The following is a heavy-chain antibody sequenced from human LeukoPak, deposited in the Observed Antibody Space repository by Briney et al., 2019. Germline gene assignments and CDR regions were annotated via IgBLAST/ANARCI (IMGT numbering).Heavy chain of an antibody. D-gene: IGHD1-1*01. Sequence: GGSLRLSCAASGFMFSTYSMNWARQAPGKGLEWVSYISSSGSTIYYADSVKGRFTISRDNAKNSLYLQMNSLRAEDTAVYYCARGGVINWPFDYWGQGTLVTVSS. V-gene: IGHV3-48*04. J-gene: IGHJ4*02. CDR2: ISSSGSTI. CDR3: ARGGVINWPFDY. CDR1: GFMFSTYS.